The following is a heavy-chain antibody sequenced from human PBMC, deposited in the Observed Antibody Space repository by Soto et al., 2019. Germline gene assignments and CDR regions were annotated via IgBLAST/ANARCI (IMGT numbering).Heavy chain of an antibody. D-gene: IGHD3-22*01. CDR3: ARDMYYDSSGSLYGMDV. CDR2: IVTAGDT. J-gene: IGHJ6*02. CDR1: GFTVTDIY. Sequence: GGSLRLSCVASGFTVTDIYMNWVRQATGKGLEWVSAIVTAGDTYYPGSVKGRFTISRENAKNSLYLQMNSLRAEDTAVYYCARDMYYDSSGSLYGMDVWGQGTTVTVSS. V-gene: IGHV3-13*01.